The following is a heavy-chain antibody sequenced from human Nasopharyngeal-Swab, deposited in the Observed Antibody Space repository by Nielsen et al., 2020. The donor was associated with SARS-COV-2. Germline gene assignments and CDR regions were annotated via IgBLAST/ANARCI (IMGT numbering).Heavy chain of an antibody. CDR3: AREGGYSYGWSTYYYYGMDV. J-gene: IGHJ6*02. CDR2: IYSGGST. D-gene: IGHD5-18*01. V-gene: IGHV3-53*01. CDR1: GFTVSSNY. Sequence: GGSLRLSCAASGFTVSSNYMSWVRQAPGKGLEWVSVIYSGGSTYYEDSVRGRFTISRDNSKNTLYLQMNSLRAEDTAVYYCAREGGYSYGWSTYYYYGMDVWGQGTTVTVSS.